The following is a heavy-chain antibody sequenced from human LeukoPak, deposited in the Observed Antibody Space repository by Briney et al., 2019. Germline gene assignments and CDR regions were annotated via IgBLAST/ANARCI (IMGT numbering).Heavy chain of an antibody. V-gene: IGHV1-2*02. CDR3: ARTVCSSTSCYSGDWFDP. Sequence: ASVKVSCKASGYTFTDYYLHWVRQAPGHGLEWMGWINPNSGGTNYAQKFQGRVTMTRDTSISTAYMELSRLRSDDTAVYYCARTVCSSTSCYSGDWFDPWGQGTLVTVSS. J-gene: IGHJ5*02. CDR2: INPNSGGT. CDR1: GYTFTDYY. D-gene: IGHD2-2*01.